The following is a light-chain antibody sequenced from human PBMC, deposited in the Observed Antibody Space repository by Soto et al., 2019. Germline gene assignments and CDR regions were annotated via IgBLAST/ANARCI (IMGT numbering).Light chain of an antibody. J-gene: IGLJ2*01. CDR1: TSDVGGYNC. V-gene: IGLV2-8*01. Sequence: QSALTQPPSASGSPGQSVTISCTGTTSDVGGYNCVSWYQLHPDKVPKLIIYEVNKRPSGVPDRFSGSKSGSTASLTVSGLQAEDEADYFCSSYAGSKNFILFGGGTKLTVL. CDR3: SSYAGSKNFIL. CDR2: EVN.